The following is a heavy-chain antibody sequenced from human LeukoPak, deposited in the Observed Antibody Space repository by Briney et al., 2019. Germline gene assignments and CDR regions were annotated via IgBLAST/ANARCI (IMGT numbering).Heavy chain of an antibody. V-gene: IGHV3-30*02. CDR2: IRYDGSNK. Sequence: PGGSLRLSCAAPGFTFSSYGMHWVRPAPPKGLDWVAFIRYDGSNKYYADSVKGRFTISRDNSKNTLYPQTNPLRAEDTAVYYCANPSWPYSSGWYSFDAFDIWGQGTMVTVSS. D-gene: IGHD6-19*01. CDR3: ANPSWPYSSGWYSFDAFDI. J-gene: IGHJ3*02. CDR1: GFTFSSYG.